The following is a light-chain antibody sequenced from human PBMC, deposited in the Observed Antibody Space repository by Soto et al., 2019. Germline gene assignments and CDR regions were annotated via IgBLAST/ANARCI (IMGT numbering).Light chain of an antibody. CDR1: QGISSY. CDR3: QQCYSYLTIT. J-gene: IGKJ5*01. CDR2: AAS. V-gene: IGKV1-8*01. Sequence: AIRMTQSPSSLSASTGDRVTITCRASQGISSYLAWYQQKPGKAPKLLIYAASTLQSGVPSRFSGSGSGTDFTLTISCLQSEDFATYYCQQCYSYLTITFGQGTRLEIK.